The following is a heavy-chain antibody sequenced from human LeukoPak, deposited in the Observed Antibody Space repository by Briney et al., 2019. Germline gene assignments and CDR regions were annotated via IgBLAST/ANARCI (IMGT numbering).Heavy chain of an antibody. Sequence: GGSLRLSCAASGLTFSSYSMNWVRQAPGKGLEWVSSISSSSSYIYYADSVKGRFTISRDNAKNSLYLQMNSLRAEDTAVYYCARDAPLRFLEWLPLFDYWGQGTLVTVSS. CDR3: ARDAPLRFLEWLPLFDY. D-gene: IGHD3-3*01. J-gene: IGHJ4*02. CDR1: GLTFSSYS. V-gene: IGHV3-21*01. CDR2: ISSSSSYI.